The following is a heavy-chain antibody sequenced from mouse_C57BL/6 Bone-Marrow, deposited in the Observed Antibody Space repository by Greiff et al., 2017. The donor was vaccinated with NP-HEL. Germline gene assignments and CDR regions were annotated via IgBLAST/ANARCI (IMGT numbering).Heavy chain of an antibody. Sequence: EVQLQESGAELVRPGSSVKLSCKASGYTFTSYWMDWVKQRPGQGLEWIGAIYPGNSDTSYNQKFKGKAKLTAVTSASTAYMELSSLTNEDSAVYYCTRDERFAYWGQGTLVTVSA. CDR2: IYPGNSDT. V-gene: IGHV1-5*01. CDR3: TRDERFAY. CDR1: GYTFTSYW. J-gene: IGHJ3*01.